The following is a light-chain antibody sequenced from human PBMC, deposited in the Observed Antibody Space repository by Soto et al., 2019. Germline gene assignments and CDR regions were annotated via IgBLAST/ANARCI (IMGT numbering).Light chain of an antibody. J-gene: IGKJ1*01. CDR3: QQYGSSPQT. CDR1: QSVASSC. V-gene: IGKV3-20*01. CDR2: GAS. Sequence: EIVLTQSPGTLSLSPGERATLSCRASQSVASSCLAWYQQKPGQAPRLLIYGASSRATGIPDRFSGSGSGTDFTLTISRLEPEDCAVYYCQQYGSSPQTFGQGTKVEI.